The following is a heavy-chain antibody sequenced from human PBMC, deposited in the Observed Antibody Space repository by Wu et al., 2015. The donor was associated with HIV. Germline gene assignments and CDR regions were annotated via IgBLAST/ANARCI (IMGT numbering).Heavy chain of an antibody. CDR2: IISIFGTA. V-gene: IGHV1-69*13. J-gene: IGHJ6*02. CDR1: GGTFSSYA. D-gene: IGHD5-18*01. Sequence: QVQLVQSGAEVKKPGSSVKVSCKASGGTFSSYAISWVRQAPGQGLEWMGRIISIFGTANYAQKFQGRVTITADESTSTAYMELSSLRSEDTAVYYCARDNRYSYGTYYYYGMDVWGQGTTVTVSS. CDR3: ARDNRYSYGTYYYYGMDV.